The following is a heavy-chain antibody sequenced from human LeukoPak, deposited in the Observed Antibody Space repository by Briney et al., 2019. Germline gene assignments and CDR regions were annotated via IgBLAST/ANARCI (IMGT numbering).Heavy chain of an antibody. D-gene: IGHD2-15*01. CDR3: ARDCSGGSCYDGVDY. CDR1: GYTFTRYG. CDR2: ISGYNGNI. Sequence: ASVKVSCKASGYTFTRYGISWVRQAPGQGLEWMGWISGYNGNIKYAQKVQGRVTMTTDTSTSTAYMELRSLRSDDTAVYYCARDCSGGSCYDGVDYWGQGTLVTV. V-gene: IGHV1-18*01. J-gene: IGHJ4*02.